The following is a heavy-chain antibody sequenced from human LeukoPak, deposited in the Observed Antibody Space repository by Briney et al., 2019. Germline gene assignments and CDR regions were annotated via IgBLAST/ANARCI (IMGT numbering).Heavy chain of an antibody. CDR3: AKGSSSGYFDYFDY. CDR2: ISYDGSNK. Sequence: GRSLRLSRAASGFTFSSYGMHWVRQAPGKGLEWVAVISYDGSNKYYADSVKGRFTISRDNSKNTLYLQMNSLRAEDTAVYYCAKGSSSGYFDYFDYWGQGTLVTVSS. CDR1: GFTFSSYG. J-gene: IGHJ4*02. D-gene: IGHD6-13*01. V-gene: IGHV3-30*18.